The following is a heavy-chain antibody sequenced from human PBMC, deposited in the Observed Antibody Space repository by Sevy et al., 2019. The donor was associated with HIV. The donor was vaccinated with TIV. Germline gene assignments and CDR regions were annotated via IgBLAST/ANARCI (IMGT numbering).Heavy chain of an antibody. CDR2: INPDSGDT. J-gene: IGHJ4*02. D-gene: IGHD5-18*01. V-gene: IGHV1-2*02. CDR1: GYTLTSHF. CDR3: AAPGGYRYGSLLDY. Sequence: ASVKVSCKASGYTLTSHFMHWVRQAHGQGLEWMGWINPDSGDTKYAQMFQGRVTVTRDTSITTVYMELSSLRSDDTAVYYSAAPGGYRYGSLLDYWGQGSLVTVSS.